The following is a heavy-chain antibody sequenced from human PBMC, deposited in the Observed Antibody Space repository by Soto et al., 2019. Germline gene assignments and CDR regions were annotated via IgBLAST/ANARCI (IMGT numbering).Heavy chain of an antibody. Sequence: EVQLLESGGGLVQPGGSLRLSCAASGFTFSSYAMSWVHQAPGKGLEWVSAISGSGGSTYYADSVKGRFTISRDNSKNTLYLQMNSLRAEDTAVYYCAKDDRGWGGWRDNWGQGTLVTVSS. V-gene: IGHV3-23*01. CDR2: ISGSGGST. CDR3: AKDDRGWGGWRDN. D-gene: IGHD6-19*01. CDR1: GFTFSSYA. J-gene: IGHJ4*02.